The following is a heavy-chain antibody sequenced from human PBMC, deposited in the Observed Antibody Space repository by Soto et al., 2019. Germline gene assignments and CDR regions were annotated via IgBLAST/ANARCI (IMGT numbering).Heavy chain of an antibody. CDR1: GFTCSGYW. CDR3: ARVTIEAPAYCYYMDV. D-gene: IGHD3-9*01. Sequence: GGSLRLSCAASGFTCSGYWMTWVRQAPGKGLEWVANIKQDGGEKYYVDSVKGRFTISRDNAKNSLYLQMNSLRAEDTAVYYCARVTIEAPAYCYYMDVWGKGTTVTVSS. J-gene: IGHJ6*03. CDR2: IKQDGGEK. V-gene: IGHV3-7*01.